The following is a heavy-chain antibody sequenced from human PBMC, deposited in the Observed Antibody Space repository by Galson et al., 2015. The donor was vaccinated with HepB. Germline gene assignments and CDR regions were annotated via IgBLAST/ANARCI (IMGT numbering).Heavy chain of an antibody. Sequence: TLSLTCSVSGGSISSGGYYWSWIRQHPGKGLEWIGFIYYSGSTYYNPSLKSRVTISVDTSKSQFSLKLRSVTAADTAVYYCASVLIHFGRRLYYHDSGSYYSSPYYFDLWGQGTLVTVSS. CDR1: GGSISSGGYY. CDR3: ASVLIHFGRRLYYHDSGSYYSSPYYFDL. J-gene: IGHJ5*02. V-gene: IGHV4-31*03. CDR2: IYYSGST. D-gene: IGHD3-22*01.